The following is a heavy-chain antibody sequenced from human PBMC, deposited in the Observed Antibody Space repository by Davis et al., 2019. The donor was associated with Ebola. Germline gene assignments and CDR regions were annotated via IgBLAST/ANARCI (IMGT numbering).Heavy chain of an antibody. CDR2: INPNSGGT. J-gene: IGHJ4*02. CDR1: GYTFTGYY. V-gene: IGHV1-2*06. D-gene: IGHD2-15*01. Sequence: ASVKVSCKASGYTFTGYYMHWVRQAPGQGLEWMGRINPNSGGTNYAQKFQGRVTMTRDTSISTAYMELSRLRSDDTAVYYCAREGYCSGGSCYHFDYWAREPWSPSPQ. CDR3: AREGYCSGGSCYHFDY.